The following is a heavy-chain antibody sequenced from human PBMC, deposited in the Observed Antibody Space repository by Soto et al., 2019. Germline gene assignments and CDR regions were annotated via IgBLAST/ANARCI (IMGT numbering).Heavy chain of an antibody. CDR3: ARDTGYYDFWSGYFYYYYGMDV. D-gene: IGHD3-3*01. CDR1: GYTFTSYY. CDR2: INPSGGST. V-gene: IGHV1-46*01. Sequence: QVPLVQSGAEVKKPGASVKVSCKASGYTFTSYYMHWVRQAPGQGLEWMGIINPSGGSTSYAQKFQGRVTMTRDTSTSTVYMELSSLRSEDTAGYYCARDTGYYDFWSGYFYYYYGMDVWGQGTTVTVSS. J-gene: IGHJ6*02.